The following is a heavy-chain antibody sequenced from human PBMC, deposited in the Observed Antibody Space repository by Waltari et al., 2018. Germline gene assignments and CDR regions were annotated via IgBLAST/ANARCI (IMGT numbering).Heavy chain of an antibody. J-gene: IGHJ4*02. CDR3: ARRTYSSGWYLDY. CDR1: GGSFSDHY. D-gene: IGHD6-19*01. Sequence: QVQLQQWGAGLLKPSETLSLTCAVYGGSFSDHYWSWIRQPPGKGLEWIGEINHSGNTNYNSSLKSRVIISADTSKNQFSLKMTSVTATDTAVYYCARRTYSSGWYLDYWSRGTLVTVSS. V-gene: IGHV4-34*01. CDR2: INHSGNT.